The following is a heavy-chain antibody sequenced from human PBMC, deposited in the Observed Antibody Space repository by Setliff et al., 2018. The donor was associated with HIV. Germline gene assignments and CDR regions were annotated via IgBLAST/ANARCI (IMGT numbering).Heavy chain of an antibody. D-gene: IGHD3-3*01. V-gene: IGHV4-59*04. Sequence: PSETLSLTCAVYGESFSSSYWGWIRQPPGKRLEWIGSIYYSGSTYYNPSLKGRVTISVDTSKTQFSLKLRSVTAADTAVYYCVSGPLSGYGYYFDYWGQGALVTVSS. J-gene: IGHJ4*02. CDR1: GESFSSSY. CDR2: IYYSGST. CDR3: VSGPLSGYGYYFDY.